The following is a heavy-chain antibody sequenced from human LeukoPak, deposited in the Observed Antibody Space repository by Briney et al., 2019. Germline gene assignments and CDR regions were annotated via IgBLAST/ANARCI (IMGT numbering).Heavy chain of an antibody. CDR3: AKVAKYYYGPETYYFFEQ. Sequence: GGPLRLSCAASGFTFSSYSMNWVRQAPGKGLEWVSSISSSSSYIYYADSVKGRFTISRDYAKNSLYLQMNSLRVEDTAVYYCAKVAKYYYGPETYYFFEQWGQGTPVTASS. D-gene: IGHD3-10*01. CDR1: GFTFSSYS. V-gene: IGHV3-21*01. CDR2: ISSSSSYI. J-gene: IGHJ4*02.